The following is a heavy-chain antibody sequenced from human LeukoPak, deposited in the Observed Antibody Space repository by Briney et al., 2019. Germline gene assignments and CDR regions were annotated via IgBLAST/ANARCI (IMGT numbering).Heavy chain of an antibody. CDR2: IYTSGST. CDR1: GGSISSGNYY. Sequence: SQTLSLTCTVSGGSISSGNYYWSWIRQPAGKGLEWIGRIYTSGSTNYNPSLKSRVTISVDTSKNQFSLKLRSVTAADTAVYYCARDRLNGYSFAFNYWGQGTLVTVSS. CDR3: ARDRLNGYSFAFNY. J-gene: IGHJ4*02. V-gene: IGHV4-61*02. D-gene: IGHD5-18*01.